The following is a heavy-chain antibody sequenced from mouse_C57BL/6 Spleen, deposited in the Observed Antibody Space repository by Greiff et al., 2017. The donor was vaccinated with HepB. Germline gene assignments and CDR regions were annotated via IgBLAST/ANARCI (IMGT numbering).Heavy chain of an antibody. V-gene: IGHV5-17*01. CDR1: GFTFSDYG. CDR2: ISSGSSTI. Sequence: EVMLVESEGGLVKPGGSLKLSCAASGFTFSDYGMHWVRQAPEKGLEWVAYISSGSSTIYYADTVKGRFTITRDKAKNTLCLQMTSLRSEDTAMYYFARSGYDYDGGYAMDYWGQGTSVTVSS. CDR3: ARSGYDYDGGYAMDY. D-gene: IGHD2-4*01. J-gene: IGHJ4*01.